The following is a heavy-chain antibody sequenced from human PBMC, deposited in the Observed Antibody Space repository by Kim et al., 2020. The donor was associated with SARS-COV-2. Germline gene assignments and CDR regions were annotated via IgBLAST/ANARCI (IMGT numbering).Heavy chain of an antibody. CDR3: VRDGSWDH. V-gene: IGHV1-2*06. D-gene: IGHD6-13*01. CDR2: IDPPSGAT. J-gene: IGHJ4*02. CDR1: GYTVTDFF. Sequence: ASVKVSCKASGYTVTDFFLHWVRQAPGQGLEWMGRIDPPSGATNYAQRFQGRVTMTRDTSDNTEFMELIRLTSDDTAVYYCVRDGSWDHWGQGTLVTVSS.